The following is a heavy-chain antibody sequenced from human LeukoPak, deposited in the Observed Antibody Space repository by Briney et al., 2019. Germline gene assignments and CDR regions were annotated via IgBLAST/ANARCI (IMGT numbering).Heavy chain of an antibody. D-gene: IGHD3-9*01. CDR1: GFTFDDYA. CDR2: ITGNSDSV. Sequence: PGRSLRLSCAASGFTFDDYAMHWVRQPPGKGLEWVSGITGNSDSVGYADSVKGRFTISRDNAKNSLFLQMNSLRAEDTAVYYCAKTKQKILTGYFVEDYWGQGTLVTVSS. J-gene: IGHJ4*02. V-gene: IGHV3-9*01. CDR3: AKTKQKILTGYFVEDY.